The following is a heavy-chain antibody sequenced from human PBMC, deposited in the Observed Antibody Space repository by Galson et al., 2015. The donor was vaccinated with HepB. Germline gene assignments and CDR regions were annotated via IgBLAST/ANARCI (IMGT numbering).Heavy chain of an antibody. V-gene: IGHV3-21*01. CDR2: ISSSSSYI. Sequence: SLRLSCAASGFTFSSYSMNWVRQAPGKGLEWVSSISSSSSYIYYADSVKGRFTISRDNAKNSQYLQMNSLRAEDTAVYYCAREDRQLVSHWGQGTLVTVSS. D-gene: IGHD6-13*01. J-gene: IGHJ4*02. CDR3: AREDRQLVSH. CDR1: GFTFSSYS.